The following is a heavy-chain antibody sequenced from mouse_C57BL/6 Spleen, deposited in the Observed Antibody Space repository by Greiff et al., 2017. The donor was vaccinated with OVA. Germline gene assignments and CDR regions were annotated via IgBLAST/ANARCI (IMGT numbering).Heavy chain of an antibody. CDR1: GYTFTSYW. CDR3: ASSPFITRRYYFDY. V-gene: IGHV1-53*01. Sequence: QVQLQQPGPELVKPGASVKLSCKASGYTFTSYWMHWVKQRPGQGLEWIGNINPSNGGPNYNEKFKSKATLTVDKSSSTAYMQLSSLTSEDSAVYDCASSPFITRRYYFDYWGQGTTLTVSS. D-gene: IGHD1-1*01. CDR2: INPSNGGP. J-gene: IGHJ2*01.